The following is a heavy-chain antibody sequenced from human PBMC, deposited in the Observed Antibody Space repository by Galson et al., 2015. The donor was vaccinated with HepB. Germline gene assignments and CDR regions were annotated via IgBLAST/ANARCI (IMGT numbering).Heavy chain of an antibody. Sequence: ISGDSVSSNSAVWNWIRQSPSRGLEWLGRTYYRSRWYNDYAVSVKSRISINADTSKKQVSLQLNSVTPDDTAVYYCAYGVDVWGQGTRVTVS. J-gene: IGHJ6*02. CDR3: AYGVDV. CDR2: TYYRSRWYN. V-gene: IGHV6-1*01. CDR1: GDSVSSNSAV.